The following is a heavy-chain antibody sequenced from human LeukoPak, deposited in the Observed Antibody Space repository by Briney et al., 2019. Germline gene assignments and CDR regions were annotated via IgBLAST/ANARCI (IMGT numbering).Heavy chain of an antibody. CDR2: IYSGGTT. J-gene: IGHJ4*02. CDR3: ARFYYDRSFNY. CDR1: GFTVSSSH. V-gene: IGHV3-53*01. Sequence: GGSLRLSCAASGFTVSSSHMSWVRQAPGKGLEWVSVIYSGGTTYSADSVKGRFTISRDNSNNTLYLQMNSLRAEDTAVYYCARFYYDRSFNYWGQGTLVTVSS. D-gene: IGHD3-10*02.